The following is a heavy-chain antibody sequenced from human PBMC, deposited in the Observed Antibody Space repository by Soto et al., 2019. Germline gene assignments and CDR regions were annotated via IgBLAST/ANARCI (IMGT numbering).Heavy chain of an antibody. D-gene: IGHD2-2*01. CDR2: IRKDASVI. J-gene: IGHJ3*02. V-gene: IGHV3-7*01. Sequence: EVQLVESGGDLVQPGGSLRLSCAASGFTFSTYWMTWVRQAPGRGLEWVANIRKDASVIHYADSVEGRFTISRDNYKKSLYLKKSSLRADDTAVYFCARDLSPADGNLVYDAFDIWCQGTVVTVSS. CDR1: GFTFSTYW. CDR3: ARDLSPADGNLVYDAFDI.